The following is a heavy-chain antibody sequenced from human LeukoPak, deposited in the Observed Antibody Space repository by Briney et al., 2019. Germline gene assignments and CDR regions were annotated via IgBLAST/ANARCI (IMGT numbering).Heavy chain of an antibody. CDR2: IHRSGST. D-gene: IGHD1-1*01. J-gene: IGHJ4*02. Sequence: SETLSLTCTVSGYSISSGYHWDRIRQPPGKGLEWIGSIHRSGSTYYNPSLKSRVTISLDTSKNQFSLKLSSVTAADTAVYYCARVDWNPDYWGQGTLVTVSS. V-gene: IGHV4-38-2*02. CDR1: GYSISSGYH. CDR3: ARVDWNPDY.